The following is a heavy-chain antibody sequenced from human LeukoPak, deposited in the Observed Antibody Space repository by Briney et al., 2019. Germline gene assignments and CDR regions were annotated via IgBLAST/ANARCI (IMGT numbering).Heavy chain of an antibody. D-gene: IGHD7-27*01. J-gene: IGHJ4*02. CDR2: INHSGST. V-gene: IGHV4-34*01. CDR1: GGSFTGYY. Sequence: PSETLSLTCAVYGGSFTGYYWSWIRQPPGKGLEWIGEINHSGSTTYNPSLKSRVTISVDTSKNQFSLKLSSVTAAATAVYYCARVRATGAPDCWGQGTLVTVSS. CDR3: ARVRATGAPDC.